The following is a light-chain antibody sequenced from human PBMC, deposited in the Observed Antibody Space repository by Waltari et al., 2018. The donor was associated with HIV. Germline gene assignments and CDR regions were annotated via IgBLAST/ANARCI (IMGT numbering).Light chain of an antibody. CDR2: DVS. J-gene: IGLJ2*01. CDR1: SSDVGGYNY. CDR3: CSYAGSREV. Sequence: QSALTQPASVSGSPGQSITISCTGTSSDVGGYNYVTWYQQHPGKAPKLMIYDVSKPPSGVSNRFSGSKSGNTASLTISGLQAEDEADYYCCSYAGSREVFGGGTKLTVL. V-gene: IGLV2-23*02.